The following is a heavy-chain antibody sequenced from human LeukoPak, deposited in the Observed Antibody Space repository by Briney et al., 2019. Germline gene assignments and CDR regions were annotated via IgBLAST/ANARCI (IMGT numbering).Heavy chain of an antibody. CDR1: GGSISSYY. V-gene: IGHV4-59*01. CDR3: ARGGAPAPKRAFDI. CDR2: IYYSGST. Sequence: SETLSLTCTVSGGSISSYYWSWIRQPSGKGLEWIGYIYYSGSTNYNPSLKSRVTISVDTSKNQLSLRLTSVTAADTAVYYCARGGAPAPKRAFDIWGQGTMVTVSS. D-gene: IGHD2-2*01. J-gene: IGHJ3*02.